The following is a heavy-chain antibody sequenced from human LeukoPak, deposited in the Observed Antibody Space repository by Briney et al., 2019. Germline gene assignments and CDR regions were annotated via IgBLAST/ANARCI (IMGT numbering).Heavy chain of an antibody. V-gene: IGHV3-21*01. Sequence: GGSLRLSCAASGFTFSSYSMNWVRQAPGKGLEWVSSISSSSSYIYYADSVKGRFTISRDNAKNSLYLQMNSLRAEDTAVYYCARDLGVIVHPSDYWGQGTLVTVSS. CDR2: ISSSSSYI. D-gene: IGHD3-16*02. J-gene: IGHJ4*02. CDR1: GFTFSSYS. CDR3: ARDLGVIVHPSDY.